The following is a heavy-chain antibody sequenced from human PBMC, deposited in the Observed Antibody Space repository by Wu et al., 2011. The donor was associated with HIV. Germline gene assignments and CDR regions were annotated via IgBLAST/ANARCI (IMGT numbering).Heavy chain of an antibody. V-gene: IGHV1-69*06. CDR3: ARWRDSSSSRGNWFDP. CDR2: IIPIFGTA. Sequence: QVQLVQSGTEVKKPGSSVKVSCKASGGTFSSYAISWVRQAPGQGLEWMGGIIPIFGTANYAQRFQGRVTITADKSTSTAYMELSSLRSEDTAVYYCARWRDSSSSRGNWFDPWGQGTLVTVSS. CDR1: GGTFSSYA. J-gene: IGHJ5*02. D-gene: IGHD6-6*01.